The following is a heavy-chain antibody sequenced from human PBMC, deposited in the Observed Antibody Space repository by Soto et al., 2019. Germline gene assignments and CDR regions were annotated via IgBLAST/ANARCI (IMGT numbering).Heavy chain of an antibody. CDR2: IYYSGGT. CDR3: ARGWAEDFSGYFIDS. D-gene: IGHD5-12*01. J-gene: IGHJ4*02. Sequence: SETLSLTCTVSGGSISSFYWNWIRQSPGKGLEWIGYIYYSGGTNYNSSFKSRITISVDTSKNLFSLKLRSVTAADTAVYYCARGWAEDFSGYFIDSWGQGTLVTVSS. V-gene: IGHV4-59*01. CDR1: GGSISSFY.